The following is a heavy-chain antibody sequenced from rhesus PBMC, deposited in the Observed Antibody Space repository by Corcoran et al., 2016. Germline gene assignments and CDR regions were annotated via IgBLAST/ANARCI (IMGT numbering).Heavy chain of an antibody. V-gene: IGHV1-198*02. CDR1: GFTFGSYA. CDR2: ILPCGGIT. Sequence: QVQLVQSGAEVKKPGASVKVSCKPSGFTFGSYALRWVRQDPGQGFGGMVVILPCGGITHYAEKVQGRGTITADTSTSTAYMELSSLRSEDTAGYYCARGTYSNYFDYWGQGVLVTVSS. CDR3: ARGTYSNYFDY. J-gene: IGHJ4*01. D-gene: IGHD4-23*01.